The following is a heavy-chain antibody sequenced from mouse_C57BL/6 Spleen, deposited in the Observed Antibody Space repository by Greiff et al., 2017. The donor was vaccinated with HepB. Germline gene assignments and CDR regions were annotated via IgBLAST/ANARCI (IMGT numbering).Heavy chain of an antibody. V-gene: IGHV1-18*01. CDR1: GYTFTDYN. D-gene: IGHD1-1*01. CDR3: ATGGSSYVGFAY. J-gene: IGHJ3*01. CDR2: INPNNGGT. Sequence: EVQLQQSGPELVKPGASVKIPCKASGYTFTDYNMDWVKQSHGKSLEWIGDINPNNGGTIYNQKFKGKATLTVDKSSSTAYMELRSLTSEDTAVYYGATGGSSYVGFAYWGQGTLVTVSA.